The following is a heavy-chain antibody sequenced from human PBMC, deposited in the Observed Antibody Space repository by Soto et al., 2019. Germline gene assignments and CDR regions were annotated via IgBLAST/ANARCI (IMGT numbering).Heavy chain of an antibody. V-gene: IGHV4-59*08. D-gene: IGHD4-4*01. CDR3: ARTVTALCNWFDP. Sequence: QVQLQESRPGLVKPSETLSLTCTVSGGSISGYYWSWIRQSPEKGLEWIGHGYYGGSTKYNPSPKSRVTISVDTSKNQFSPNLRSVSAADTAVYYCARTVTALCNWFDPWGQGILVTVSS. J-gene: IGHJ5*02. CDR2: GYYGGST. CDR1: GGSISGYY.